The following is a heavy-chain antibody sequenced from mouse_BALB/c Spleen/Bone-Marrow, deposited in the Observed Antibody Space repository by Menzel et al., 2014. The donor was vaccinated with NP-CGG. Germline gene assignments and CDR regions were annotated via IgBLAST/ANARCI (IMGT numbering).Heavy chain of an antibody. CDR1: GYTFTNYW. D-gene: IGHD4-1*01. V-gene: IGHV1S81*02. J-gene: IGHJ3*01. CDR2: IDPSNGRT. CDR3: ATLGD. Sequence: QVQLKDSGAELVKPGASVKLSCETSGYTFTNYWMHWVRQRPGQGLEWIGEIDPSNGRTNFYEKFNNKATLAVDKSSSTAYMQLSSLTSEDSAVYYCATLGDWGQGTLVTVSA.